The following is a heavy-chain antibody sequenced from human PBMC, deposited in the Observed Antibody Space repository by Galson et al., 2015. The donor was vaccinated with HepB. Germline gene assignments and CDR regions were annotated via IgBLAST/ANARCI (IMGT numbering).Heavy chain of an antibody. CDR3: ARVSTSSGWCFDY. CDR2: ISSNGGST. D-gene: IGHD6-19*01. Sequence: SLRLSCAASGFTFSSYAMHWVRQAPGKGLEYVSAISSNGGSTYYANSVKGRFTISRDNSKNTLYLQMGSLRAEDMAVYYCARVSTSSGWCFDYWGQGTLVTVSS. V-gene: IGHV3-64*01. J-gene: IGHJ4*02. CDR1: GFTFSSYA.